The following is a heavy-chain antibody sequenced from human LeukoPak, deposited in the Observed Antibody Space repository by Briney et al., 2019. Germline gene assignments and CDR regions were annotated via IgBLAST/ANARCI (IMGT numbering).Heavy chain of an antibody. CDR2: VNPNSGGT. CDR3: ARDREYRSSSYPLDY. V-gene: IGHV1-2*02. J-gene: IGHJ4*02. CDR1: GYTFTGYY. D-gene: IGHD6-6*01. Sequence: ASVKVSCKASGYTFTGYYMHWVRQAPGQGLEWMGWVNPNSGGTNFAQKFQVRVTMTRDTSISTAYMELSRLRSDDTAVYFCARDREYRSSSYPLDYWGQGTLVTVSS.